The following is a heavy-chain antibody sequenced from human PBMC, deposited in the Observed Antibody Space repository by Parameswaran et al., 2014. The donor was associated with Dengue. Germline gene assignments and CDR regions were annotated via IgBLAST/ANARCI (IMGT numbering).Heavy chain of an antibody. Sequence: RWIRQPPGKGLEWIGYIYYSGSTYYNPSLKSRVTISVDTSKNQFSLKLSSVTAADTAVYYCARPGGVETASTGWYFDLWGRGTLVTVSS. CDR3: ARPGGVETASTGWYFDL. V-gene: IGHV4-31*02. D-gene: IGHD3-16*01. J-gene: IGHJ2*01. CDR2: IYYSGST.